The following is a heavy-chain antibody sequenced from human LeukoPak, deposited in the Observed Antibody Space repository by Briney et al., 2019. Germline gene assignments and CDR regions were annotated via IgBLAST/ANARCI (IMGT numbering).Heavy chain of an antibody. CDR3: ASSSCSSTSCYPPNY. D-gene: IGHD2-2*01. V-gene: IGHV4-30-4*08. Sequence: SQTLSLTCTVSGGSISSGDYYWSWIRQPPGKGLGWIGYIYYSGSTYYNPSLKSRVTISVDTSKNQFSLKLSSVTAADTAVYYCASSSCSSTSCYPPNYWGPGTLVTVSS. CDR1: GGSISSGDYY. CDR2: IYYSGST. J-gene: IGHJ4*02.